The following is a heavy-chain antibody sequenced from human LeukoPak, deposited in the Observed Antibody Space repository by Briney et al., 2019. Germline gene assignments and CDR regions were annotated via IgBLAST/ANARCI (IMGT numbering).Heavy chain of an antibody. Sequence: GGSLRLSCAASGFSFSNHYMRWIRQAPGKGLEWVANINEDGSSKWHLGSVKGRFTVSRDNARNSLYLPMNSLRVEDTAVYYCNRVIVAVPGYFDYFDFWGQGALVTVSS. J-gene: IGHJ4*02. D-gene: IGHD6-19*01. CDR1: GFSFSNHY. V-gene: IGHV3-7*01. CDR3: NRVIVAVPGYFDYFDF. CDR2: INEDGSSK.